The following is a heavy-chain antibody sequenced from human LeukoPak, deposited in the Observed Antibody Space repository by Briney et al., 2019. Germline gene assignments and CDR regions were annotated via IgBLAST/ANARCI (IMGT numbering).Heavy chain of an antibody. CDR2: VHPNGNT. CDR1: GDSISSSY. J-gene: IGHJ4*02. CDR3: ARGPPPDFDY. Sequence: SETLSLTCTVSGDSISSSYWSWIRQPAGKGLEWIGRVHPNGNTNYNPSLKSRVTLSVDTSKNKFSLKLTSVTAADTAVYYCARGPPPDFDYWGRGTLVTVSS. V-gene: IGHV4-4*07.